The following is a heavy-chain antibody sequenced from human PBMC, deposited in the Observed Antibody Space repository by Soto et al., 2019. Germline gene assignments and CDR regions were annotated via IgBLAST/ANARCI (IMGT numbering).Heavy chain of an antibody. CDR1: GGSISSSSYY. V-gene: IGHV4-39*01. D-gene: IGHD3-10*01. CDR3: ARQSITMVRGGFDL. Sequence: QLQLQESGPGLVKPSETLSLTCTVSGGSISSSSYYWGWIRQPPGKGLEWIGSIYYSGSTYYNPSLKSRVTISVDTSKNQFSLKLSSVTAADTAVYYCARQSITMVRGGFDLWGRGTLVTVSS. J-gene: IGHJ2*01. CDR2: IYYSGST.